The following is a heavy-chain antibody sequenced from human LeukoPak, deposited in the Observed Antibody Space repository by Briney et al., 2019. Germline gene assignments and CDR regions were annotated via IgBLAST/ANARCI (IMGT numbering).Heavy chain of an antibody. Sequence: GESLKISCKASGYTFTSYGISWVRQAPGQGLEWMGWISAYNGNTNYAQKLQGRVTMTTDTSTSTAYMELRSLRSDDTAVYYCAREGSSSWYSSWFDPWGQGTLVTVSS. CDR3: AREGSSSWYSSWFDP. V-gene: IGHV1-18*01. D-gene: IGHD6-13*01. CDR1: GYTFTSYG. CDR2: ISAYNGNT. J-gene: IGHJ5*02.